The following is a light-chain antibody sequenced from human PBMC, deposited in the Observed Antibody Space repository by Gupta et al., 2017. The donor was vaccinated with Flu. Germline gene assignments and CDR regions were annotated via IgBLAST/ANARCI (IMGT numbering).Light chain of an antibody. CDR2: DVT. J-gene: IGLJ1*01. Sequence: ITISCTGTSSDVGSSDSVSWYQQHPDKAPKLIIFDVTNRPSGVSSRFSGSKSGNTASLTISGLEAEDETDYYCSSHTSTSTFYVFGTGTRVTV. V-gene: IGLV2-14*03. CDR1: SSDVGSSDS. CDR3: SSHTSTSTFYV.